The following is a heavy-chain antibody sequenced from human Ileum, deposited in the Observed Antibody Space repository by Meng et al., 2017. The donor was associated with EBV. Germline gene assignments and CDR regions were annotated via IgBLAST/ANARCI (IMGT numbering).Heavy chain of an antibody. CDR2: INPNSGGT. CDR1: GYTLTGYY. J-gene: IGHJ4*02. CDR3: ARVGYGSGSFRFDY. Sequence: QRQLVPSGAEVKMPGASVNVSCKASGYTLTGYYMHWVRQAPGQGLEWMGRINPNSGGTNYAQKFQGRVTMTRDTSISTAYMELSRLRSDDTAVYYCARVGYGSGSFRFDYWGQGTLVTVSS. V-gene: IGHV1-2*06. D-gene: IGHD3-10*01.